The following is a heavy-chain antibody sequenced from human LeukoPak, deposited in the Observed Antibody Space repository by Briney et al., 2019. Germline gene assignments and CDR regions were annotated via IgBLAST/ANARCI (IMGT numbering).Heavy chain of an antibody. Sequence: VASVKVSCKASGYTFTSYGISWVRQAPGQGLEWMGWISAYNGNTNYAQKLQGRVTMTTDTSTSTAYMELRSLRSDDTAVYYCARGPYYDFWSGYYYYFDYWGQGTLVTVSS. CDR1: GYTFTSYG. J-gene: IGHJ4*02. D-gene: IGHD3-3*01. V-gene: IGHV1-18*01. CDR2: ISAYNGNT. CDR3: ARGPYYDFWSGYYYYFDY.